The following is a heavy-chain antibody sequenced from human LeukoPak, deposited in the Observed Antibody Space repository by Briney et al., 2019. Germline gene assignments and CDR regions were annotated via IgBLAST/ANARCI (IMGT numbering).Heavy chain of an antibody. D-gene: IGHD1-26*01. CDR1: GGSVSSSFYY. CDR3: ANAASYSVDS. V-gene: IGHV4-39*01. CDR2: MYFSGST. J-gene: IGHJ4*02. Sequence: SETLSLTCTVSGGSVSSSFYYWGWIRQPPGKGLEWIGSMYFSGSTHYNPSLKSRVTISVDTSKNQFSLKLTSVTAADTAVYYCANAASYSVDSWGQETLVTVSS.